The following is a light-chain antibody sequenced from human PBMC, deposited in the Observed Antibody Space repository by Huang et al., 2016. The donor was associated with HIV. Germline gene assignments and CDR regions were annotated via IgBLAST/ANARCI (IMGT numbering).Light chain of an antibody. J-gene: IGKJ2*01. CDR2: GAS. CDR1: QSVSSSF. Sequence: EIVLTQSPGTLSLSPGERAPLSCRASQSVSSSFLAWYQQKPGQAPRLLIYGASSRATGIPDRFSGSGSGTDFTLTISRLEPEDFAVYYCQHYGSSMYTFGQGTKLEIK. V-gene: IGKV3-20*01. CDR3: QHYGSSMYT.